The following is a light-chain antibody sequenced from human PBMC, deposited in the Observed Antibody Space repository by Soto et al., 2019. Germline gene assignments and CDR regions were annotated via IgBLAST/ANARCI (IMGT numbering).Light chain of an antibody. V-gene: IGLV3-21*02. CDR3: QVWENSVRQVI. CDR2: DNR. J-gene: IGLJ2*01. CDR1: KIESKF. Sequence: SYELTQPPSVSVAPGQTATITCGGDKIESKFVHWYQQKPGQAPVVVVYDNRVRRSGIPERFSGSNSGNTATLTVTRVEAGDEADYYCQVWENSVRQVIFGGGTKLTVL.